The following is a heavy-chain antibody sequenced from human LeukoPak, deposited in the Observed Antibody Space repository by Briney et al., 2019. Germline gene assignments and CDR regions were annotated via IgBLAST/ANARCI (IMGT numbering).Heavy chain of an antibody. V-gene: IGHV3-30*02. D-gene: IGHD4-11*01. CDR2: IRYDGSNK. CDR3: AKDPKKLQLDY. Sequence: PGGSLRLYCAASGFTFSSYGMHWVRQAPGKGLEWVAFIRYDGSNKYYADSVKGRFTISRDNSKNTLYLQRNSLRAEDTAVYYCAKDPKKLQLDYWGQGTLVTVSS. CDR1: GFTFSSYG. J-gene: IGHJ4*02.